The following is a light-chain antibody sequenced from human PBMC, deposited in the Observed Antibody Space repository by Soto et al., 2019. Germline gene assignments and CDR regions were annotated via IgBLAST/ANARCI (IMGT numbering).Light chain of an antibody. Sequence: QSVLTQPASVSGSPGQSITISCSGSSSDVGAYNYVSWYQQHPGKAPRLMIFEISNRPSGVSNRFSGAKSGNTASLTISGLQADDESHYYCSSYTTSNTWVFGGGTKVTVL. J-gene: IGLJ3*02. V-gene: IGLV2-14*01. CDR2: EIS. CDR3: SSYTTSNTWV. CDR1: SSDVGAYNY.